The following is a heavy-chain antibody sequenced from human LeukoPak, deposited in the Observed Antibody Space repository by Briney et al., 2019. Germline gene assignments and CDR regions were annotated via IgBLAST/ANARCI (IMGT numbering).Heavy chain of an antibody. J-gene: IGHJ6*03. D-gene: IGHD2/OR15-2a*01. CDR2: ISWDGGST. CDR1: GFTFDDYT. V-gene: IGHV3-43*01. CDR3: AIGVSLNYMDV. Sequence: HPGGSLRLSCAASGFTFDDYTMHWVRQAPGKGLEWVSLISWDGGSTYYADSVKGRFTISRDNSKNSLYLQMNSLRTEDTALYYCAIGVSLNYMDVWGKGTTVTVSS.